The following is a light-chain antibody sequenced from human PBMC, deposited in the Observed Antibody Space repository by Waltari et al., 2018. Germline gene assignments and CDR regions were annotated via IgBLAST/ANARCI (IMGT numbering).Light chain of an antibody. CDR1: ALPKQY. CDR2: KDS. CDR3: QSADSSGKI. Sequence: SYDLTQPPSVSVSPGQTARITCSGDALPKQYTYWYQQKPGQAPVAVIYKDSERPSGTPDRFSVSSSGTTVTLTISGVQAEDEADYYCQSADSSGKIFGGGTKLTVL. V-gene: IGLV3-25*03. J-gene: IGLJ2*01.